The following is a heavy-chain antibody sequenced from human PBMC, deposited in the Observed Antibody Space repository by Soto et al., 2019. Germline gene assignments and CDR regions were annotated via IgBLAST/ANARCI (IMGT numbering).Heavy chain of an antibody. Sequence: QVQLVQSGAEVKKPGASVKVSCKASGYTFTSYAMHWVRQAPGQRLEWMGWINAGNGNTKYSQKFQGRVTITRDTSARTAYMELSSLRSEDTAVYYCARDEGYDSSGYFWGDYFDYWGQGTLVTVSS. CDR3: ARDEGYDSSGYFWGDYFDY. CDR1: GYTFTSYA. J-gene: IGHJ4*02. D-gene: IGHD3-22*01. CDR2: INAGNGNT. V-gene: IGHV1-3*01.